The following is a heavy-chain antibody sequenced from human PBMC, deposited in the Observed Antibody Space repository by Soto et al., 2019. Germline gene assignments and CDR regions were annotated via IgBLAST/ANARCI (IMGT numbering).Heavy chain of an antibody. Sequence: LRLSCAASGFTFSSYSMNWVRQAPGKGLEWVSSISSSSSCIYYADSVKGRFTISRDNSKNTLYLQMDSLGADDTAVYYCARARGSYRFAFDYWGQGALVTVSS. CDR2: ISSSSSCI. CDR1: GFTFSSYS. J-gene: IGHJ4*02. D-gene: IGHD1-26*01. CDR3: ARARGSYRFAFDY. V-gene: IGHV3-21*04.